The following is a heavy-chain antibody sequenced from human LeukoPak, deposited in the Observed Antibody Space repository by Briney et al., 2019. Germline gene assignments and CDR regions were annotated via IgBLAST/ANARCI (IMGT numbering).Heavy chain of an antibody. J-gene: IGHJ5*02. D-gene: IGHD3/OR15-3a*01. CDR2: IVVSFGGT. CDR3: AKGKAGGLVDLFDP. V-gene: IGHV3-23*01. Sequence: PGGSLRLSCAASGFTFSHYAMMWVGQPPGKGLEGLSSIVVSFGGTFSANSVKGGFTFYRDNSKTTLPLKMNRLRAEDTGVYYWAKGKAGGLVDLFDPWGQGTLVTVSS. CDR1: GFTFSHYA.